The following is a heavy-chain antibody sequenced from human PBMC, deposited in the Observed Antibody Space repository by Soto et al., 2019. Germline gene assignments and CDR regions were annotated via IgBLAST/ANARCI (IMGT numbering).Heavy chain of an antibody. CDR1: GGSISSYY. CDR2: IYYSGST. J-gene: IGHJ1*01. Sequence: QVQLQESGPGLVKPSETLSLTCTVSGGSISSYYWSWIRQPPGKGLEWIGYIYYSGSTNYNPSLKSRVTISVDTSKNQFSLKLSSVTAADTAVYYCASGGLTMIVPFQHWGQGTLVTVSS. V-gene: IGHV4-59*01. CDR3: ASGGLTMIVPFQH. D-gene: IGHD3-22*01.